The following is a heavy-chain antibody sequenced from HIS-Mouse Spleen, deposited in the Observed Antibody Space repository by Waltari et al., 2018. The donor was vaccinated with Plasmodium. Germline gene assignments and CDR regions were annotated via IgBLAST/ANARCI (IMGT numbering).Heavy chain of an antibody. CDR1: GFTFSSYW. CDR2: IKQDGSEK. Sequence: EVQLVESGGGLVQPGGSLRLSCAASGFTFSSYWMSWVRQAPGRGVEWVASIKQDGSEKNYVDPVKGRFTISRDNAKNALYLQMNSLRAEDTAVYYCASSWYWYFDLWGRGTLVTVSS. D-gene: IGHD6-13*01. J-gene: IGHJ2*01. CDR3: ASSWYWYFDL. V-gene: IGHV3-7*01.